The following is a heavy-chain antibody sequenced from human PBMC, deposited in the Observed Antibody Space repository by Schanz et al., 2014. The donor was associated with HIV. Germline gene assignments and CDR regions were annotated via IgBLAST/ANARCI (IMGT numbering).Heavy chain of an antibody. J-gene: IGHJ6*02. CDR2: IWNDGGNK. D-gene: IGHD3-10*01. CDR3: AKAGGGPSPSYYGMDV. Sequence: QVQLVESGGGVVQPGRSLRLSCAASGFTFSYYGMYWVRQAPGKGPEWVAVIWNDGGNKYYEESVKGRFTISRDNSKNTVDLQMNSLRAEDTAVYYCAKAGGGPSPSYYGMDVWGQGTTVTVSS. V-gene: IGHV3-33*06. CDR1: GFTFSYYG.